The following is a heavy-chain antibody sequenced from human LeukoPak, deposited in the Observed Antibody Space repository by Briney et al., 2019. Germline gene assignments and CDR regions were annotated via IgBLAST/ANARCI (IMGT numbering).Heavy chain of an antibody. D-gene: IGHD7-27*01. V-gene: IGHV3-23*01. CDR2: IITTGGVS. Sequence: GGSLRLSCTASGFIFNTYAMSWVRQAPGKGLEWVSTIITTGGVSDYADSVKGRFTISRDNSKNTLYLQMNSLRAEDTAVYYCAKGLSLAVWGGYMDVWGKGTTVTVSS. CDR1: GFIFNTYA. CDR3: AKGLSLAVWGGYMDV. J-gene: IGHJ6*03.